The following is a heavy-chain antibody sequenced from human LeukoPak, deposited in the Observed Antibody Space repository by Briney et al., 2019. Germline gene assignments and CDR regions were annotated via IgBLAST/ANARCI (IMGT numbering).Heavy chain of an antibody. CDR2: ISYDGSNK. J-gene: IGHJ3*02. CDR1: GFTFSSYG. V-gene: IGHV3-30*03. CDR3: AEMGANDI. Sequence: PGRSLRLSCVASGFTFSSYGMHWVRQAPGKGLEWVAVISYDGSNKYYADSVKGRFTISRDNAKKSLFLQMNSLRAEDTAVYYCAEMGANDIWGQGTMVTVSS. D-gene: IGHD1-26*01.